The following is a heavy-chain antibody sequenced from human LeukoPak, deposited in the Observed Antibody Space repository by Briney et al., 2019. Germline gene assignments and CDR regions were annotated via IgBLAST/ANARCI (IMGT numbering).Heavy chain of an antibody. CDR1: GESFSGYY. D-gene: IGHD3-10*01. CDR3: ARWRYYGSGSYAPYYYYMDV. Sequence: SETLSLTCAVYGESFSGYYWSWIRQPPGKGLEWIGEINHSGSTNYNPSLKSRVTISVDTSKNQFSLKLSSVTAADTAVYYCARWRYYGSGSYAPYYYYMDVWGKGTTVTISS. V-gene: IGHV4-34*01. CDR2: INHSGST. J-gene: IGHJ6*03.